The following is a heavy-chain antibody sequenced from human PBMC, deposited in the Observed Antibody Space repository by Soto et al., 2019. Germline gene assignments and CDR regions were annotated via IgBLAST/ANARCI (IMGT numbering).Heavy chain of an antibody. J-gene: IGHJ4*02. V-gene: IGHV3-23*01. D-gene: IGHD3-10*01. Sequence: WSLRLSCAASGFTFSSFAMSWVRQAPGKGLEWVSSISGSGESTYYADSVKGRLSISRDNSKNTLYLQMNSLRAEDTAVYYCAKRREGGYYIFDYWGQGTTVTVYS. CDR2: ISGSGEST. CDR3: AKRREGGYYIFDY. CDR1: GFTFSSFA.